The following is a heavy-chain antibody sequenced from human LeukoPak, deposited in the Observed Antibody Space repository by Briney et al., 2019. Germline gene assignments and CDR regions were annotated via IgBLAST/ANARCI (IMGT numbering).Heavy chain of an antibody. V-gene: IGHV4-30-4*01. CDR2: IYYSGST. CDR3: ARGLGIAAAGTHDY. J-gene: IGHJ4*02. CDR1: GGSISSGDYY. D-gene: IGHD6-13*01. Sequence: SQALSLTCTVSGGSISSGDYYWSWIRQPPGKGLEWIGYIYYSGSTYYNPSLKSRVTISVDTSKNQFSLKLSSVTAADTAVYYCARGLGIAAAGTHDYWGQGTLVTVSS.